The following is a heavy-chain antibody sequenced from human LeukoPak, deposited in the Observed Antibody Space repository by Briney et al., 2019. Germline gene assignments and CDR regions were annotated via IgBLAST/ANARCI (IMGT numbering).Heavy chain of an antibody. J-gene: IGHJ4*02. CDR1: GFTLRSYS. CDR2: ISSSSRTT. Sequence: GGSLRLSCAASGFTLRSYSVNWVLQAPGKGLEWLSYISSSSRTTYYADSVKGRFTIARDNAKNLLFLQMTGLRTEDTALYYCARTVYYYNSNSYPKCYFDSWGQGTLVTVSS. V-gene: IGHV3-48*04. CDR3: ARTVYYYNSNSYPKCYFDS. D-gene: IGHD3-22*01.